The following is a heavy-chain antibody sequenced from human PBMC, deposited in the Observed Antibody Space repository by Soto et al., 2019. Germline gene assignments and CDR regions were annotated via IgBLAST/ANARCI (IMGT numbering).Heavy chain of an antibody. V-gene: IGHV1-69*02. Sequence: SVKVSCKSSGGTFSSYTISCVRQAPGQGLEWMGRIIPILGIANYAQKFQGRVTMTRDTSTSTVYMELSSLRSEDTAVYYCARSTMVRGVMGFDIWGQGTMVTVSS. CDR1: GGTFSSYT. D-gene: IGHD3-10*01. CDR3: ARSTMVRGVMGFDI. J-gene: IGHJ3*02. CDR2: IIPILGIA.